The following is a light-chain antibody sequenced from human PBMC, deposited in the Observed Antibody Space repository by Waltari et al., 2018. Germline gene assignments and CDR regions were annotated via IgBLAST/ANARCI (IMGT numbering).Light chain of an antibody. V-gene: IGLV1-44*01. CDR3: AAWDDSLNGHWV. CDR2: RSD. Sequence: QSVLTQPPSASGTPGQRVTISCSGSPSTIGSNLVKCYQQHPGKAPKLLIYRSDQRPSGVPDRFSGSKSGTSASLAISGLQSEDEADYYCAAWDDSLNGHWVFGGGTKVTVL. J-gene: IGLJ3*02. CDR1: PSTIGSNL.